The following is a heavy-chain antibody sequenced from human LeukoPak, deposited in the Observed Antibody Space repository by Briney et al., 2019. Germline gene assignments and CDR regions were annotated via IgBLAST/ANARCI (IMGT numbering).Heavy chain of an antibody. CDR1: GFTFSSYA. Sequence: GGSLRLSCAASGFTFSSYAMSWVRQAPGKGLEWVSVISGSGGSTYYADSVKGRFTISRDNSKNTLYLQMNSLRAEDTAVYYCAKKYDFWSGRYDYWGQGTLVTVSS. CDR2: ISGSGGST. J-gene: IGHJ4*02. D-gene: IGHD3-3*01. V-gene: IGHV3-23*01. CDR3: AKKYDFWSGRYDY.